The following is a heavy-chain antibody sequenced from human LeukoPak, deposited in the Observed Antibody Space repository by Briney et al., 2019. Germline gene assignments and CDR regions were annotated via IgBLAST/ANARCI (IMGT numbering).Heavy chain of an antibody. Sequence: PSETQSLTCTVSGGSISSYYWSWIRQPPGKGLEWIGYIYYSGSTNYNPSLKSRVTISVDTSKNQFSLKLSSVTAADTAVYYCARRQVGGSYHYWGQGTLVTVSS. CDR2: IYYSGST. CDR1: GGSISSYY. J-gene: IGHJ4*02. V-gene: IGHV4-59*08. D-gene: IGHD1-26*01. CDR3: ARRQVGGSYHY.